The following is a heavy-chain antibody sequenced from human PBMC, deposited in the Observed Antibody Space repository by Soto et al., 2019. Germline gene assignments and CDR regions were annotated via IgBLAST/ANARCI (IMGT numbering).Heavy chain of an antibody. CDR3: ARGWNDFPH. J-gene: IGHJ1*01. D-gene: IGHD1-1*01. V-gene: IGHV1-69*13. CDR1: GGAFSSYT. CDR2: IIPSLGTA. Sequence: ASVKVSCKASGGAFSSYTISWVRQAPGQGLECMGGIIPSLGTANYAQKFQGRVTITADASTSTAYMELRSLRSEDTAVYYCARGWNDFPHWGQGTMVTVYS.